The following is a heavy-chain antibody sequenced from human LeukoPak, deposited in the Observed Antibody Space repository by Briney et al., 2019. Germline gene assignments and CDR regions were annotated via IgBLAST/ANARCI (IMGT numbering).Heavy chain of an antibody. V-gene: IGHV4-4*07. D-gene: IGHD6-13*01. Sequence: SETLSLTCTVSGGSISSYYWSWIRQPAGKGLEWIGRIYTSGSTNYNPSLKSRVTMSVDTPKNQFSLKLSSVTAADTAVYYCAAGYSSSWAYYYYYMDVWGKGTTVTVSS. J-gene: IGHJ6*03. CDR3: AAGYSSSWAYYYYYMDV. CDR1: GGSISSYY. CDR2: IYTSGST.